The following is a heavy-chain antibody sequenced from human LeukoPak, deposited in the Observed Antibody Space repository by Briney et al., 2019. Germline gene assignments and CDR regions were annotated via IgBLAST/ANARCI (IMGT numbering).Heavy chain of an antibody. D-gene: IGHD2-2*01. CDR1: GFTFSNYG. CDR3: ARGSAALYYFDF. Sequence: PGRSLRLSCAASGFTFSNYGMHWVRQAPGKGLGWVALIWYDGSDIYYADSVKGRFIISRDNSKNTLYLQMNTLRAEDTAVYYCARGSAALYYFDFWGQGTLVTVSS. CDR2: IWYDGSDI. V-gene: IGHV3-33*08. J-gene: IGHJ4*02.